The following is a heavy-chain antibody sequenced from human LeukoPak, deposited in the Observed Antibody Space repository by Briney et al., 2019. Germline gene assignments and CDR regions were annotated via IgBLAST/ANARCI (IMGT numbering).Heavy chain of an antibody. CDR2: ITGSGGST. CDR3: ARGRSTGRQFYFDY. J-gene: IGHJ4*02. CDR1: GFTFSSSG. V-gene: IGHV3-23*01. D-gene: IGHD1-1*01. Sequence: GGSLRLSCAASGFTFSSSGMGWVRQAPGKGLECVSPITGSGGSTSYTDSVKGRLTISRDNSKDTLYLQMNSLRAEHTAVYYCARGRSTGRQFYFDYWGQRTRVRVAS.